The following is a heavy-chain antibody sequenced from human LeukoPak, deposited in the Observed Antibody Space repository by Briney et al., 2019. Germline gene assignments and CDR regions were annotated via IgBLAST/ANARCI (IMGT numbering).Heavy chain of an antibody. J-gene: IGHJ6*03. D-gene: IGHD3-16*01. CDR3: AKGGTRSYYYYMDV. Sequence: GGSLRLSCAASGFTFDDYAMHWVRQAPGKGLEWVSGISWNSGSIGYADSVKGRFTISRDNAKNSLYLQMNSLRAEDTALYYCAKGGTRSYYYYMDVWGKGTTVTISS. CDR1: GFTFDDYA. V-gene: IGHV3-9*01. CDR2: ISWNSGSI.